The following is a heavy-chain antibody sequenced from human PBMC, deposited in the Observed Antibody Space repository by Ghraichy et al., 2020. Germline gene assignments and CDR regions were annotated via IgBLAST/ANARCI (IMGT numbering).Heavy chain of an antibody. CDR3: ARGSITYYYGMDV. J-gene: IGHJ6*02. D-gene: IGHD1-14*01. CDR1: GGSISGYY. V-gene: IGHV4-59*08. CDR2: LYYTGST. Sequence: SETLSLTCTVSGGSISGYYWTWIRQPPGKGLKWIGYLYYTGSTNYNPSLKSRVTISVDTSKNQFSLKLSSVTAADTAVYYCARGSITYYYGMDVWGQGTTVTVSS.